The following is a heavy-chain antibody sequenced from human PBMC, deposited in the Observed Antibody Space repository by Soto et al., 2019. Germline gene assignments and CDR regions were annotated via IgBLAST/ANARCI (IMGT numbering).Heavy chain of an antibody. CDR3: ARDQIGSHNSDWFDP. Sequence: PSETLSLTCAVSGYSISSGYYWGWIRQPPGKGLEWIGSIYHSGSTYYNPSLKSRVTISVDTSKNQFSLKLSSVTAADTAVYYCARDQIGSHNSDWFDPWGQGTLVTVSS. D-gene: IGHD2-15*01. CDR1: GYSISSGYY. J-gene: IGHJ5*02. V-gene: IGHV4-38-2*02. CDR2: IYHSGST.